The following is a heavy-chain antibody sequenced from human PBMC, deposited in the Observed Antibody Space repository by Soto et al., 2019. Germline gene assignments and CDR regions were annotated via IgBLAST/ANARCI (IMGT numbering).Heavy chain of an antibody. V-gene: IGHV3-30-3*01. D-gene: IGHD3-3*01. CDR2: ISYDGSNK. J-gene: IGHJ4*02. Sequence: PGGSLRLSCAASGFTFSSYAMHWVRQAPGKGLEWVAVISYDGSNKYYADSVKGRFTISRDNSKNTLYLQMNSLRAEDTAVYYCARDALLEWSDYFDYWGQGTLVTVSS. CDR1: GFTFSSYA. CDR3: ARDALLEWSDYFDY.